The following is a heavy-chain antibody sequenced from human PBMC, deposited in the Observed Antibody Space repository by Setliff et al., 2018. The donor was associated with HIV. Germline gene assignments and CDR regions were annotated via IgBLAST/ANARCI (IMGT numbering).Heavy chain of an antibody. CDR3: ILLGMHGAFDI. J-gene: IGHJ3*02. D-gene: IGHD7-27*01. V-gene: IGHV3-15*01. CDR1: GFNFKNAW. CDR2: IKSRVDGETT. Sequence: PGGSLRLSCAGSGFNFKNAWMSWVRQAPGKGLEWVGRIKSRVDGETTAYAAPLKGRFTISRDDSKNTLYLQMDSLSTEDTAVYYCILLGMHGAFDIWVQGTMVTVSS.